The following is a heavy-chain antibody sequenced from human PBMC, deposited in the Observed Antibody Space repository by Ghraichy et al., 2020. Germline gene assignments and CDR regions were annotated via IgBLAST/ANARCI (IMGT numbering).Heavy chain of an antibody. CDR3: ARAVVAAYDY. D-gene: IGHD6-6*01. CDR2: INHSGST. CDR1: GGSFSGYY. V-gene: IGHV4-34*01. Sequence: SETMSLTCAVYGGSFSGYYWSWIRQPPGKGREWIGEINHSGSTNYNPSLKSRVTISVDTSKNQFSLKLSSVTAADTAVYYCARAVVAAYDYWGQGTLVTVSS. J-gene: IGHJ4*02.